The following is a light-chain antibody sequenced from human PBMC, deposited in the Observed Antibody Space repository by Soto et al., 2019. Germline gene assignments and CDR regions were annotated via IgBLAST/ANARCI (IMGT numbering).Light chain of an antibody. CDR1: RSVSSSY. Sequence: EIVLTQSPGTLSLSPGERATLSCRASRSVSSSYLTWYQQKPGQAPRLLIYGASSRATGIPDRFSGSGSGTDFTLTISRLEPEDFAVYYCQQYGSSPRFGGGTKVEIK. CDR3: QQYGSSPR. V-gene: IGKV3-20*01. J-gene: IGKJ4*01. CDR2: GAS.